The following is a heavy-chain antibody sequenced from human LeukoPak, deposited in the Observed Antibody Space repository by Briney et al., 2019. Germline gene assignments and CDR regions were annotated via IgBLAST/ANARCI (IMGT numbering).Heavy chain of an antibody. Sequence: PGGPLRLSCAASGFMFSSSGMHWVRQAPGKGLEWVAFIRYDGSNKYYADSVKGRFTISRDNSKNTVSLQMNSLRPEDTAVYYCAKRGYSSSWNFDSWGQGTLVTVSS. D-gene: IGHD6-13*01. CDR2: IRYDGSNK. V-gene: IGHV3-30*02. CDR3: AKRGYSSSWNFDS. CDR1: GFMFSSSG. J-gene: IGHJ4*02.